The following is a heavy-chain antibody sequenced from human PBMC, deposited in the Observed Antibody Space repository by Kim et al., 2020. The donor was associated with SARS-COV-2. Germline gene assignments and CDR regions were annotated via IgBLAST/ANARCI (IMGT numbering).Heavy chain of an antibody. V-gene: IGHV1-8*01. J-gene: IGHJ6*02. Sequence: ASVKVSCKASGYTFTSYDINWVRQATGQGLEWMGWMNPNSGNTGYAQKFQGRVTMTRNTSISTAYMELSSLRSEDTAVYYCVRGTWWELPTGQYYYYGMDVWGQGTTVTVSS. CDR1: GYTFTSYD. D-gene: IGHD1-26*01. CDR3: VRGTWWELPTGQYYYYGMDV. CDR2: MNPNSGNT.